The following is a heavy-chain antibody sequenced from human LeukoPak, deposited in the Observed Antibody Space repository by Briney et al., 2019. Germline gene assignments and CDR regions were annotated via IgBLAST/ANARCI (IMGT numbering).Heavy chain of an antibody. V-gene: IGHV4-4*02. CDR2: INHSGST. CDR3: ASDCSGGSCSFDY. Sequence: SETLSLTCAVSGGSISSSNWWSWVRQPPGQGLEWIGEINHSGSTNYNPSLKSRVTISVDTSKNQFSLKLSSVTAADTAVYYCASDCSGGSCSFDYWGQGTLVTVSS. D-gene: IGHD2-15*01. CDR1: GGSISSSNW. J-gene: IGHJ4*02.